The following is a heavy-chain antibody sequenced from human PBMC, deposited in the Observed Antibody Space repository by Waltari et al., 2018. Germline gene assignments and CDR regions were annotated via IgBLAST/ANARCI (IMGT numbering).Heavy chain of an antibody. Sequence: QVQLVESGGGVVQPGGSLRLSCAASGFTFSSYGMHWVRQAPGKGLEWVSFIRYYGSNKYYADSVKGRFTISRDNSKNTLYLQMNSLRAEDTAVYYCAKNRDSSSSSWGYWGQGTLVTVSS. CDR3: AKNRDSSSSSWGY. D-gene: IGHD6-6*01. CDR2: IRYYGSNK. J-gene: IGHJ4*02. CDR1: GFTFSSYG. V-gene: IGHV3-30*02.